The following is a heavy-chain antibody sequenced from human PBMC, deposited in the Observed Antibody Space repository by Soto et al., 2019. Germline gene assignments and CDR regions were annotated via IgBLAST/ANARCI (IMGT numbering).Heavy chain of an antibody. CDR3: ARDLFIDSGDY. J-gene: IGHJ4*02. Sequence: GGSLRLSCAASGFTFSSYWMHWVRQAPGKGLVWVSRINRDGSSTSYADSVKGRFTISRDNAKNTLYLQMNSLRAEDTAVYYCARDLFIDSGDYWGQGTLVTVSS. D-gene: IGHD3-10*01. V-gene: IGHV3-74*01. CDR2: INRDGSST. CDR1: GFTFSSYW.